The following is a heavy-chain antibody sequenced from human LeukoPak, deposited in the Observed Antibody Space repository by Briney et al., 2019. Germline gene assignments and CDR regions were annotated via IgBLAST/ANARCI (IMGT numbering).Heavy chain of an antibody. CDR1: GGSFSGYY. D-gene: IGHD5-18*01. J-gene: IGHJ5*02. V-gene: IGHV4-34*01. Sequence: SETLSLTCAVYGGSFSGYYWSWIRQPPGKGLEWIGSIYYSGSTYYNPSLKSRVTISVDTSKNQFSLKLSSVTAADTAVYYCANMGYSYAPGLFDPWGQGTLVTVSS. CDR2: IYYSGST. CDR3: ANMGYSYAPGLFDP.